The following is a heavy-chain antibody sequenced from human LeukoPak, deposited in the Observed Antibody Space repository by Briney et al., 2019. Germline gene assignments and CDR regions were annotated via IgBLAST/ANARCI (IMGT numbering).Heavy chain of an antibody. Sequence: SQALSLTCAISGDSVSSNSVTWNWIRQSPSRGLEWLGRTYYRSTWYNDYAVSVRGRITVNPDTSKNQFSLHLNSATPEDTAVYYCARRLTQYDCFDPWGQGILVTVSS. CDR1: GDSVSSNSVT. V-gene: IGHV6-1*01. CDR2: TYYRSTWYN. CDR3: ARRLTQYDCFDP. D-gene: IGHD2-2*01. J-gene: IGHJ5*02.